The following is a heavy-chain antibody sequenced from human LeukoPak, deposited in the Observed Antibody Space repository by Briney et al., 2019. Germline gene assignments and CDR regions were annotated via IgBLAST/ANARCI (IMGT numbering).Heavy chain of an antibody. CDR3: ARDRYYYGSGSYYFDY. CDR1: GVSISSYY. J-gene: IGHJ4*02. CDR2: IHTSGST. D-gene: IGHD3-10*01. Sequence: SETLSLTCTVSGVSISSYYWSWIRQPAGKGLEWIGRIHTSGSTNYNPSLKSRVTMSVDTSKNQFSLKLSSVTAADTAVYYCARDRYYYGSGSYYFDYWGQGTLVTVSS. V-gene: IGHV4-4*07.